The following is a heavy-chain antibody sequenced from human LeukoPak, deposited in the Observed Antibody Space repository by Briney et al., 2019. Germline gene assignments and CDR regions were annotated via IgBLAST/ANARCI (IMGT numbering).Heavy chain of an antibody. J-gene: IGHJ4*02. CDR2: INNDGSGT. D-gene: IGHD3-22*01. CDR3: AKDHLAIFMIVVVLDS. CDR1: GFTFSSYW. Sequence: GGSLRLSCAASGFTFSSYWMHWVRQAPGKGPVWVSRINNDGSGTTYADSVKGRFTISRDDAKNTLYLQMSSLRAEDTAIYYCAKDHLAIFMIVVVLDSWGQGTLVTVSS. V-gene: IGHV3-74*01.